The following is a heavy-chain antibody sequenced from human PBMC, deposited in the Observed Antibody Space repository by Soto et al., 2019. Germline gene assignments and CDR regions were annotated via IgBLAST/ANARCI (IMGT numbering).Heavy chain of an antibody. CDR1: GFPFGIYT. D-gene: IGHD3-10*01. V-gene: IGHV3-21*01. CDR3: AREGNYHEF. J-gene: IGHJ4*02. Sequence: GGSLRLSXETSGFPFGIYTMNWVRQAPGKGLEWVSSISSSGTYIDYADSVEGRFAISRDDAKNSVFLEMTSLRVDDTAVYYCAREGNYHEFWGQGTLVTVSS. CDR2: ISSSGTYI.